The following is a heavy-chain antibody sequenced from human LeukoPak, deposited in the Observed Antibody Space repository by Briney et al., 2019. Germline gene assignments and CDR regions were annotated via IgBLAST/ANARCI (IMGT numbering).Heavy chain of an antibody. D-gene: IGHD6-6*01. CDR3: VKASSSSPQYNWFDA. Sequence: PGGSLRLSCAASGFTFSSYWMNWVRQAPGMGLVWVSRLPPDELDIIYADSVKGRFTISRDNSKNTLYLQMNSLRAEDTALYYCVKASSSSPQYNWFDAWGQGTLVTVSS. V-gene: IGHV3-74*01. CDR2: LPPDELDI. J-gene: IGHJ5*02. CDR1: GFTFSSYW.